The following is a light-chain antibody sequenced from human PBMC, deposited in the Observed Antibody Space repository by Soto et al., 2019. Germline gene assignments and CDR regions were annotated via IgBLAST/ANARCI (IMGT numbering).Light chain of an antibody. J-gene: IGKJ4*01. CDR2: GAS. CDR1: RTIDTY. V-gene: IGKV3-15*01. Sequence: DIVMTQSPAFVSASLGERVTLSCRASRTIDTYLAWFQHRLGQPPRLLIFGASVRAPGVPPRFSGGGSGTEFTLTINSLRSEDFAVYFCQQYDAWPPGTFGGGTKV. CDR3: QQYDAWPPGT.